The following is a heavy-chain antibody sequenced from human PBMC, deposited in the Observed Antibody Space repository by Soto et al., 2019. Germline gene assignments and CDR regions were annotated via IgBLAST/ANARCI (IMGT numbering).Heavy chain of an antibody. CDR1: GFTFSASA. CDR3: TRHLMDV. V-gene: IGHV3-73*01. J-gene: IGHJ6*02. Sequence: EVQLVESGGGLVQPVGSLKLSCATSGFTFSASAMHWVRQASGKGLEWVGHIRSKANNYAAAYAASVKGRFTISRDDSKNTAYLQMNSLKTEDTAVYYCTRHLMDVWDQGTTVTGSS. CDR2: IRSKANNYAA.